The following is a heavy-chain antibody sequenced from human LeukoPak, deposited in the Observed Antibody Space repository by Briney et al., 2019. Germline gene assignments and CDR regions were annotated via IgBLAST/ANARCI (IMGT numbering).Heavy chain of an antibody. J-gene: IGHJ6*02. CDR2: FDPEDGET. CDR3: AVSLTTGGYYGMDV. CDR1: GYTLTELS. V-gene: IGHV1-24*01. D-gene: IGHD1-1*01. Sequence: ASVKLSYKVSGYTLTELSLHWVRQAPGKGLERMGRFDPEDGETIYARKFQGGVTMTEDTSTDTAYMELSSLRSEDTAVYFCAVSLTTGGYYGMDVWGQGTTVTVSS.